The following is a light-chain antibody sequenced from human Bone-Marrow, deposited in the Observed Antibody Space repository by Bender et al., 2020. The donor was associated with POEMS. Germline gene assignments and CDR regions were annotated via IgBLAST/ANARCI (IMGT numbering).Light chain of an antibody. CDR2: KDT. V-gene: IGLV3-25*03. CDR1: SLPKQY. Sequence: SYEVTQPPSVSVSPGQTAKITCSGDSLPKQYVYWYQQKPGQAPLLLIQKDTERPSGIPERFSGSTSGTTVTLTISGVQTEDEADYYCLSADPTGNLGVFGGGTKLAV. J-gene: IGLJ3*02. CDR3: LSADPTGNLGV.